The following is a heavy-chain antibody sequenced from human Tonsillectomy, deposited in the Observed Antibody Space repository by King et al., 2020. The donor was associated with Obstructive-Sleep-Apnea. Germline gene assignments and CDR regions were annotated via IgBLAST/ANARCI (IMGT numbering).Heavy chain of an antibody. V-gene: IGHV4-4*07. CDR1: GGSISSYS. D-gene: IGHD3-9*01. CDR3: ARDVPYDWLVPYYYYGMDV. J-gene: IGHJ6*02. Sequence: VQLQESGPGLVKPSETLSLTCTVSGGSISSYSWAWIRQPAGEGLEWIGRVFTSGSTNCNPSLKSRVTMSVDTSKNQFSLKLSSVTAADTAVYYCARDVPYDWLVPYYYYGMDVWGQGTTVTVSS. CDR2: VFTSGST.